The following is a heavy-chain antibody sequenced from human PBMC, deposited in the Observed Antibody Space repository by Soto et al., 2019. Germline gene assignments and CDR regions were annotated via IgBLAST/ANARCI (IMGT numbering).Heavy chain of an antibody. CDR3: ARGGRITMVRGVGNDAFDI. Sequence: SETLSLTCAVYGGSFSGYYWSWIRQPPGKGLEWIGEINHSGSTNYNPSLKSRVTISVDTSKNQFSLKLSSVTAADTAVYYCARGGRITMVRGVGNDAFDIWGQGTMVTVSS. D-gene: IGHD3-10*01. CDR1: GGSFSGYY. V-gene: IGHV4-34*01. J-gene: IGHJ3*02. CDR2: INHSGST.